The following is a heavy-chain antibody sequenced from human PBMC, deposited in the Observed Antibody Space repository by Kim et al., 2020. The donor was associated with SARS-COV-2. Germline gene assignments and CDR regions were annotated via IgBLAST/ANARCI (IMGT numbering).Heavy chain of an antibody. Sequence: GGSLRLSCAASGFTVSSNYMSWVRQAPGKGLEWVSVIYSGGSTYYADSVKGRFTIPRHNSKNTLYLQMNSLRAEDTAVYYCAGVAVVYYYYYGMDVWGQGTTVTVSS. CDR2: IYSGGST. J-gene: IGHJ6*02. D-gene: IGHD2-21*01. V-gene: IGHV3-53*04. CDR1: GFTVSSNY. CDR3: AGVAVVYYYYYGMDV.